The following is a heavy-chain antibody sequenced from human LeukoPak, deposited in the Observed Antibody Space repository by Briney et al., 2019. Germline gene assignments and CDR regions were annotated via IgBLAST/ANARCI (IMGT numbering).Heavy chain of an antibody. D-gene: IGHD2-21*01. CDR2: ISAYTGNT. J-gene: IGHJ3*01. V-gene: IGHV1-18*01. CDR3: ARGEFPLDPLGL. Sequence: ASVKVSCKASGYSFSNSGINWVRQAPGQGLEWMGWISAYTGNTNYAQNFQGRITMTTDTSTSTAFMELRSLIFDDTAVYYCARGEFPLDPLGLWGQGTVVTVSS. CDR1: GYSFSNSG.